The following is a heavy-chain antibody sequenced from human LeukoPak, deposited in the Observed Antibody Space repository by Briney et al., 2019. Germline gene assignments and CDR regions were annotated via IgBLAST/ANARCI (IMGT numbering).Heavy chain of an antibody. CDR1: GYTFTNYA. CDR3: ARALYDYVWGSYRYIKGVDY. J-gene: IGHJ4*02. V-gene: IGHV1-18*01. D-gene: IGHD3-16*02. Sequence: ASVKVSCKTSGYTFTNYAISWVRQAPGQGLEWMGWISAYNGNTNYAQKLQGRVTMTTDTSTSTAYMELRSLRSDDTAVYYCARALYDYVWGSYRYIKGVDYWGQGTLVTVSS. CDR2: ISAYNGNT.